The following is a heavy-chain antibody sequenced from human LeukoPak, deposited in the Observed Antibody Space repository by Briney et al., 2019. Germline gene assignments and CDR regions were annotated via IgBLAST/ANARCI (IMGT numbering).Heavy chain of an antibody. V-gene: IGHV3-7*01. CDR3: ARDLTTVTTSY. CDR2: IKQDESEK. J-gene: IGHJ4*02. D-gene: IGHD4-11*01. CDR1: GFTFSSYW. Sequence: PGGSLRLSCAASGFTFSSYWMSWVRQAPGKGLEWVANIKQDESEKYYVDSVKGRFTISRDNSKNTLYLQMNSLRAEDTAVYYCARDLTTVTTSYWGQGTLVTVSS.